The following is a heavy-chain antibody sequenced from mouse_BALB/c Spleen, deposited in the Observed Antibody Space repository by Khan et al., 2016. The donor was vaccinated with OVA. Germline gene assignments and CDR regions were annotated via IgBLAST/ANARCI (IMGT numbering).Heavy chain of an antibody. D-gene: IGHD1-1*01. CDR3: ARDYGSLYWFFDV. V-gene: IGHV3-5*02. CDR1: GISITSGNYR. CDR2: IYYSGTV. Sequence: EVKLLESGPGLVKPSQTVSLTCTVTGISITSGNYRWSWIRQFPGNKLEWIGNIYYSGTVTYNPSLPSRTTITRDTSKNQFFLEMNSLTAEDTATYYCARDYGSLYWFFDVWGAGTTVTVSS. J-gene: IGHJ1*01.